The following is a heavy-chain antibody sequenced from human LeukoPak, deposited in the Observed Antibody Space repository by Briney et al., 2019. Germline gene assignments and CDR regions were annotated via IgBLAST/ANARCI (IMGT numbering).Heavy chain of an antibody. CDR3: ARGWDTAMVFDY. CDR2: INQSGST. D-gene: IGHD5-18*01. CDR1: GGSFSGYY. V-gene: IGHV4-34*01. Sequence: SETLSLTCAVYGGSFSGYYWSWIRQPPGKGLEWIGEINQSGSTNYNPSLKSRVTISVDTSKNQFSLKLSSVTAADTAVYYCARGWDTAMVFDYWGQGTLVTVSS. J-gene: IGHJ4*02.